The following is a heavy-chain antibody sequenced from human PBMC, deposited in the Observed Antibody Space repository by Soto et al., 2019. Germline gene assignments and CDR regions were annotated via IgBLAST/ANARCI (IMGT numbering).Heavy chain of an antibody. D-gene: IGHD6-13*01. CDR2: INPSGGST. CDR1: GYTFTSYD. CDR3: ASGAAWACGHTCFYP. Sequence: ASVKGSCKASGYTFTSYDIHWVRQAPGQGLEWMGIINPSGGSTTYAQKFQGRVTMTRDTSTSTVYMELRSRKSEHTAVYYCASGAAWACGHTCFYPWGQGTLV. J-gene: IGHJ5*02. V-gene: IGHV1-46*01.